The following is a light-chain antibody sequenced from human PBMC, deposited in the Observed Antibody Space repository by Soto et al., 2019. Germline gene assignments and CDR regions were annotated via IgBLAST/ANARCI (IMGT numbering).Light chain of an antibody. CDR1: SSDVGRYKF. Sequence: QSVLTQPASVSGSPGQSITISCTGTSSDVGRYKFVSWYQQYPGKAPRLMMYEVSNRPSGVSNRFSGSKSGNTASLTISGLQTEDVAIYYCSSSTSTSTLMIFGGGTKLTVL. V-gene: IGLV2-14*01. CDR3: SSSTSTSTLMI. J-gene: IGLJ2*01. CDR2: EVS.